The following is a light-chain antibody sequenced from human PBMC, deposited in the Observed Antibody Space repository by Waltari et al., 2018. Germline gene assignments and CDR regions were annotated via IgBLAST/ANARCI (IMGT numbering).Light chain of an antibody. CDR3: SSYTTSSAPGV. Sequence: QSALTRPPSVSGSPGQSITISCPGTDSDVGAYDFVSWYQQHPGKAPHLIIYEVSNRPSGISNRFSASKSGNTASLTISGLQAEDEADYYCSSYTTSSAPGVFGTGTRVTVL. CDR1: DSDVGAYDF. V-gene: IGLV2-14*01. J-gene: IGLJ1*01. CDR2: EVS.